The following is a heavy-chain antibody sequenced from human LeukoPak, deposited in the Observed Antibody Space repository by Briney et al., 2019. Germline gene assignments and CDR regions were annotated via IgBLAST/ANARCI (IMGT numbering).Heavy chain of an antibody. CDR1: GFTFSSYA. D-gene: IGHD3-10*01. J-gene: IGHJ4*02. Sequence: PGGSLRLSCAASGFTFSSYAMSWVRQAPGKGLEWVSIITGSGGTAYYADSVEGRFTISRDNSKNALYLQMSSLRADDTALYYCMRAPRSGNPYYFDYWGQGTLVTVSS. CDR2: ITGSGGTA. CDR3: MRAPRSGNPYYFDY. V-gene: IGHV3-23*01.